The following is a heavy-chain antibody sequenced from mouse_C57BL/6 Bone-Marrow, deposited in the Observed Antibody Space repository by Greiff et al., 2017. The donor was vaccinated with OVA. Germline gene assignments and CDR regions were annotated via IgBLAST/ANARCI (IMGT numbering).Heavy chain of an antibody. Sequence: EVKLVESGGGLVKPGGSLKLSCAASGFTFSSYAMSWVRQTPEKRLEWVATISDGGSYTYYPDNVKGRFTISRDNAKNNLYLQMSHLKSEDTAMYYCASDWLLPYWYFDVWGTGTTVTVSS. CDR3: ASDWLLPYWYFDV. CDR2: ISDGGSYT. V-gene: IGHV5-4*03. D-gene: IGHD2-3*01. J-gene: IGHJ1*03. CDR1: GFTFSSYA.